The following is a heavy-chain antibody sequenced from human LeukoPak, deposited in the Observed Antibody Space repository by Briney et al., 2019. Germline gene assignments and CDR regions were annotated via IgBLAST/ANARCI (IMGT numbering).Heavy chain of an antibody. CDR3: ARDLEPGTYYYYGMDV. V-gene: IGHV3-30-3*01. D-gene: IGHD1-1*01. J-gene: IGHJ6*02. CDR2: ISYDGSNK. CDR1: GFTFSSYA. Sequence: GGSLGLSCAASGFTFSSYAMHWVRQAPGKGLEWVAVISYDGSNKYYADSVKGRFTISRDNSKNTLYLQMNSLRAEDTAVYYCARDLEPGTYYYYGMDVWGQGTTVTVSS.